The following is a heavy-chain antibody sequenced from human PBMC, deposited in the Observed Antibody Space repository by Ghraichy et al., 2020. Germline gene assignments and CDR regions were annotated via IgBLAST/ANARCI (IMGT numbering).Heavy chain of an antibody. J-gene: IGHJ6*02. CDR1: GGSISSSSYY. CDR2: IYYSGST. D-gene: IGHD3-3*01. CDR3: ARQGGYDFWSGRLYYYYYYGMDV. Sequence: SETLSLTCTVSGGSISSSSYYWGWIRQPPGKGLEWIGSIYYSGSTYYNPSLKSRVTISVDTSKNQFSLKLSSVTAADTAVYYCARQGGYDFWSGRLYYYYYYGMDVWGQGTTVTVSS. V-gene: IGHV4-39*01.